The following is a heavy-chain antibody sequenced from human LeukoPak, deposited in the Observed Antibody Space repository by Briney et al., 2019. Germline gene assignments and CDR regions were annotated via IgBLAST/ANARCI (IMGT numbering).Heavy chain of an antibody. CDR2: MNPNSGNT. J-gene: IGHJ1*01. D-gene: IGHD6-13*01. CDR1: GYTFTSYD. Sequence: ASVKVSCKASGYTFTSYDINWVRQATGQGLEWMGWMNPNSGNTGYAQKFQGRVTMTTDTSTSTAYMELRSLRSDDTAVYYCARDEGRHRALAAADASAEYFQHWGQGTLVTVSS. V-gene: IGHV1-8*01. CDR3: ARDEGRHRALAAADASAEYFQH.